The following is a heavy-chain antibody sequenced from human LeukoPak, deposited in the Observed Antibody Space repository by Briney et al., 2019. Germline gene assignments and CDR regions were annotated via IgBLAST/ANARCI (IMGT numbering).Heavy chain of an antibody. V-gene: IGHV1-2*02. CDR1: GYTFTGYY. CDR2: INPNSGGT. J-gene: IGHJ4*02. CDR3: AKTLYIAAAPGGLDY. D-gene: IGHD6-13*01. Sequence: ASVKVSCKASGYTFTGYYMHWVRQAPGQGLEWMGWINPNSGGTNYAQKFQGRVTMTRDTSISTAYMELSRLRSDDTAVYYCAKTLYIAAAPGGLDYWGQGTLVTVSS.